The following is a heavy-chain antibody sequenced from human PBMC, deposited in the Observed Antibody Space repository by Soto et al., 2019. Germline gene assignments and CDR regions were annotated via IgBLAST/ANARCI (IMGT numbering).Heavy chain of an antibody. CDR2: INPSGGST. V-gene: IGHV1-46*03. CDR1: GYTFTSYY. J-gene: IGHJ4*02. Sequence: QVQLVQSGAEVKKPGASVKVSCKASGYTFTSYYMHWVRQAPGQGLEWMGIINPSGGSTSYAQKFRGRVTMTRDTSTSTVYMELSSLRSEDTAVDYCARDHSGSYLDYWGQGTLVTVSS. CDR3: ARDHSGSYLDY. D-gene: IGHD3-10*01.